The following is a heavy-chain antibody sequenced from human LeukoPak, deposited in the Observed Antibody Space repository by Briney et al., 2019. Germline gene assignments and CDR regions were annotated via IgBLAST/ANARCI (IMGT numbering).Heavy chain of an antibody. CDR3: ARGLKYYYGSGSYYPFDY. D-gene: IGHD3-10*01. Sequence: SETLSLTCAVCGGSFSGYYWSWIRQPPGKGLEWIGEINHSGSTNYNPSLKSRVTISVDTSKNQFSLKLSSVTAADTAVYYCARGLKYYYGSGSYYPFDYWGQGTLVTVSS. CDR1: GGSFSGYY. J-gene: IGHJ4*02. CDR2: INHSGST. V-gene: IGHV4-34*01.